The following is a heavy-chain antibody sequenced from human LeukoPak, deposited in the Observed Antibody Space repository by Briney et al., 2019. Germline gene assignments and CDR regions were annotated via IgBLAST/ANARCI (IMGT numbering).Heavy chain of an antibody. D-gene: IGHD6-6*01. Sequence: PSETLSLTCNVSGDSIRNYYWSWIRQTPGKGLEWIGHIYDSGSTNYNPSLKSRVTISVDTSKNQFSLKVTSVTAADTAVYYCARLARGRWFDPRGQGTLVTVSS. CDR2: IYDSGST. CDR1: GDSIRNYY. J-gene: IGHJ5*02. V-gene: IGHV4-59*08. CDR3: ARLARGRWFDP.